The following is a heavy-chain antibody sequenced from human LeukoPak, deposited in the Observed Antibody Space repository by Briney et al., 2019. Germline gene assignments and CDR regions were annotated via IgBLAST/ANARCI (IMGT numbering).Heavy chain of an antibody. CDR3: ARVRYYYGSGSYSLAPYYYYCMDV. CDR2: INHSGST. CDR1: GGSFSGYY. D-gene: IGHD3-10*01. V-gene: IGHV4-34*01. J-gene: IGHJ6*02. Sequence: SETLSLTCAVYGGSFSGYYWSWIRQPPGKGLEWIGEINHSGSTNYNPSLKSRVTISVDTSKNQFSLKLSSVTAADTAVYYCARVRYYYGSGSYSLAPYYYYCMDVWGQGTTVTVSS.